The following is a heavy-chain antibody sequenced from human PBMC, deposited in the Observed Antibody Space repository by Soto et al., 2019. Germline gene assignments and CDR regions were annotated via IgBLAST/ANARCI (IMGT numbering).Heavy chain of an antibody. CDR2: INPSGGST. CDR3: ASGSLVGDTDLFGY. CDR1: GYTFTSYY. V-gene: IGHV1-46*01. J-gene: IGHJ4*02. D-gene: IGHD1-26*01. Sequence: QVQLVQSGAEVKKPGASVKVSCKASGYTFTSYYMHWVRQAPRQGLEWMGIINPSGGSTSYAQKFQGRVTMPRDTSASTVYMELSSLRSEDTAVYYCASGSLVGDTDLFGYWGQGTLVTVSS.